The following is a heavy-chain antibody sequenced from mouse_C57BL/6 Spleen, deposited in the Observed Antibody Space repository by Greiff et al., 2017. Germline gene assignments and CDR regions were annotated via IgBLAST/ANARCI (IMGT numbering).Heavy chain of an antibody. CDR2: IDPSDSET. D-gene: IGHD1-1*01. Sequence: QVQLKQPGAELVRPGSSVKLSCKASGYTFTSYWMHWVKQRPIQGLEWIGNIDPSDSETHYNQKFKDKATLTVDKSSSTAYMQLSSLTSEDSAVYYCARGITTVVGYYFDYWGQGTTLTVSS. CDR1: GYTFTSYW. J-gene: IGHJ2*01. CDR3: ARGITTVVGYYFDY. V-gene: IGHV1-52*01.